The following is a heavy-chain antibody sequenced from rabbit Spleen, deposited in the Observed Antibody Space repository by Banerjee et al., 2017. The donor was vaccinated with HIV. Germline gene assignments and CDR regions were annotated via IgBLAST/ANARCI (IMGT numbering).Heavy chain of an antibody. CDR1: GFSFSSSYW. V-gene: IGHV1S45*01. CDR2: IKTSSGYT. Sequence: QEQLEESGGGLVKPGASLTLTCTASGFSFSSSYWICWVRQAPGKGLEWIACIKTSSGYTWYASWVNGRFTISKTSSTTVDLQMTSLTVADTATYFCARDTGSSFSTYGMDLWGPGTLVTVS. J-gene: IGHJ6*01. CDR3: ARDTGSSFSTYGMDL. D-gene: IGHD8-1*01.